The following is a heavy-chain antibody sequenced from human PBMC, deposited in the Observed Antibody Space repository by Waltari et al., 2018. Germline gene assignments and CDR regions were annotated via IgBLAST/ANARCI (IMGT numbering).Heavy chain of an antibody. CDR2: IIPIFGTA. CDR1: GGIFTNYA. CDR3: ARDLGAMKVTSALEI. Sequence: QVQLVQSGAEVKRPGSSVKVSCRASGGIFTNYAISWVRQAPGQGLEWMGGIIPIFGTANSEQNVQGRLTITSDESTSTAYMELSSLRPEDTAVYFCARDLGAMKVTSALEIWGQGTRVTVSS. V-gene: IGHV1-69*05. J-gene: IGHJ3*02. D-gene: IGHD3-10*01.